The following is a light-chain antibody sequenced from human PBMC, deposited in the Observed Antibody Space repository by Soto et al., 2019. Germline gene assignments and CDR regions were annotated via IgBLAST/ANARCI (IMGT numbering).Light chain of an antibody. CDR3: QQYNTFWT. J-gene: IGKJ1*01. CDR2: KAS. V-gene: IGKV1-5*03. CDR1: QTISSW. Sequence: DIQMTQSPSTLSGSVGDRVTITCRASQTISSWLAWYQQKPGKAPKLLIYKASTLKSGVPSRFSGSGSGTVFTLTISRLQPDDFSTYYCQQYNTFWTFGQGIKVEIK.